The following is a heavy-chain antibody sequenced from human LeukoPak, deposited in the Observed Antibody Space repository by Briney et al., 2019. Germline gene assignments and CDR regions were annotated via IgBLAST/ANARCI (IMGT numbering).Heavy chain of an antibody. J-gene: IGHJ6*02. CDR1: GFTFDDYA. CDR2: ISWNSGSI. D-gene: IGHD3-9*01. Sequence: GRSLRLSCAASGFTFDDYAMRWVRQAPGKGLEWVSGISWNSGSIGYADSVKGRFTISRDNAKNSLYLQMNSLRAEDTASYYCAKGSGLRYFDWLLSPSDGMDAWGQGTTVTVSS. V-gene: IGHV3-9*01. CDR3: AKGSGLRYFDWLLSPSDGMDA.